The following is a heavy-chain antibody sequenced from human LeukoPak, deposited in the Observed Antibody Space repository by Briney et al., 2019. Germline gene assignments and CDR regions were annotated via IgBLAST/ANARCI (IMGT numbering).Heavy chain of an antibody. D-gene: IGHD3-3*01. CDR2: IYYSGST. CDR1: GGSISSYY. Sequence: TSETLSLTCTVSGGSISSYYWSWIRQPPGKGLEWIGYIYYSGSTNYNPSLKSRVTISVDTSKNQFSLKLSSVTAADTAVYYCARARTYYDFWSGPNWFDPWGQGTLVTVSP. CDR3: ARARTYYDFWSGPNWFDP. V-gene: IGHV4-59*08. J-gene: IGHJ5*02.